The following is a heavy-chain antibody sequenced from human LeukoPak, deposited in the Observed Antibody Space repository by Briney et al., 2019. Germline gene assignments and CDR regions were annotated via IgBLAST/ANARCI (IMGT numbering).Heavy chain of an antibody. J-gene: IGHJ6*02. CDR2: IYYSGST. CDR3: ARDVPIPPSIAYCGGDCYSYYYYGMDV. V-gene: IGHV4-31*03. D-gene: IGHD2-21*02. CDR1: GGSISSGGYY. Sequence: SQTLSLTCTVSGGSISSGGYYWSWIRQHPGKGLEWIGYIYYSGSTYYNPSLKSRVTISVDTSKNQFSLKLSSVTAADTAVYYCARDVPIPPSIAYCGGDCYSYYYYGMDVWGQGTTVTVSS.